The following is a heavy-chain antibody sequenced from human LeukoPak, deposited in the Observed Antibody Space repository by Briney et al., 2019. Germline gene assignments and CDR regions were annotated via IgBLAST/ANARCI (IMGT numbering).Heavy chain of an antibody. CDR3: ASAAVAGPNYFDY. CDR1: GYTFTSYW. CDR2: IYPGDSDT. Sequence: GESLKISCKGSGYTFTSYWIGWVRQMPGKGLEWMRIIYPGDSDTRYSPSFQGQVTISADKSISTAYLQWSSLKASDTAMYYCASAAVAGPNYFDYWGQGTLLTVSS. J-gene: IGHJ4*02. V-gene: IGHV5-51*01. D-gene: IGHD6-19*01.